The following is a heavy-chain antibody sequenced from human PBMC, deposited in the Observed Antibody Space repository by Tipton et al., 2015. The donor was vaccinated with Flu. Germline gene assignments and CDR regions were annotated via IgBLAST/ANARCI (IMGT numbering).Heavy chain of an antibody. CDR1: GYSIRSSNYY. J-gene: IGHJ5*02. CDR2: IFHSGES. Sequence: LRLSCTVSGYSIRSSNYYWGWIRQPPGKGLQWIGSIFHSGESNHNPSLKSRVTMSVDTSKNQFSLNMRSVTAADMAVYYCARRDYSNYVSDPKSWFDPWGQGTLVAVSS. V-gene: IGHV4-38-2*02. CDR3: ARRDYSNYVSDPKSWFDP. D-gene: IGHD4-11*01.